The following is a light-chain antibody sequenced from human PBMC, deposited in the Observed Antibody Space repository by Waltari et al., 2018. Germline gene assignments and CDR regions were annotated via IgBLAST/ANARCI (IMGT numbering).Light chain of an antibody. CDR2: GAS. J-gene: IGKJ2*01. CDR3: QQYDTSPGT. V-gene: IGKV3-20*01. Sequence: EIVLTQSPGTLSLSPGDTATLSCRASQSLSVAYLAWYQHKSGQAPRLLIYGASYMATGIPDRFSGSGSGTDFTLTITRLEPDDFAVYYCQQYDTSPGTFGQGTKLEI. CDR1: QSLSVAY.